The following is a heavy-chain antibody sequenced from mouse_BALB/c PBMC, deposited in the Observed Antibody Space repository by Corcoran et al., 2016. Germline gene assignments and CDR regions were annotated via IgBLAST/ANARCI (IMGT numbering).Heavy chain of an antibody. CDR3: ARIYGNYWYFDV. CDR2: INTETGEP. Sequence: QIQLVQYGPELKKPGETVKISCKASGYTFTDYSMHWVKQAPGRGLKWMGWINTETGEPTYADDFKGRFAFSLETSASTAYLQINNLKNEDTAKYFCARIYGNYWYFDVWGAGTTVTVSS. J-gene: IGHJ1*01. D-gene: IGHD2-1*01. CDR1: GYTFTDYS. V-gene: IGHV9-2-1*01.